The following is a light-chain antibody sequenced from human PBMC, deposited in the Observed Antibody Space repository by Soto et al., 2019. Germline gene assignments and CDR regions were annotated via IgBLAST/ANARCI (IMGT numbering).Light chain of an antibody. CDR2: DAS. CDR1: QSVGNS. V-gene: IGKV3-11*01. Sequence: VLTQSPATLSLFPGERATLSCRASQSVGNSLAWYQHKPGQAPRLLLYDASSRAAGIPARFSGSGSGTDFTLNISSLEPEDFAVYYCQQRSNWITFGQGTRLEIE. J-gene: IGKJ5*01. CDR3: QQRSNWIT.